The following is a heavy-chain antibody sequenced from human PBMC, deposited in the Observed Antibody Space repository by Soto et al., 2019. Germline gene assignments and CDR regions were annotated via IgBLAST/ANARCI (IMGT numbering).Heavy chain of an antibody. CDR3: ARDCQSSSSCFHYGMDV. Sequence: EVQLVESGGGLVQPGGSLRLSCAASGFTFSSYSMNWVRQAPGKGLEWVSYISSSSSTIYYADSVKGRFTISRDNAKNSLYLQMNSLRDEDTAVYYCARDCQSSSSCFHYGMDVWGQGTTVTVSS. CDR2: ISSSSSTI. D-gene: IGHD6-13*01. CDR1: GFTFSSYS. V-gene: IGHV3-48*02. J-gene: IGHJ6*02.